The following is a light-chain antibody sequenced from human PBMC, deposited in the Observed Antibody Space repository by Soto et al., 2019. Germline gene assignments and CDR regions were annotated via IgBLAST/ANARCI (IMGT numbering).Light chain of an antibody. V-gene: IGLV2-14*01. CDR1: SSDVGGYNY. J-gene: IGLJ3*02. CDR3: SSYTSSRRWV. Sequence: QSVLTQPASVSGSPGQSITISCTGTSSDVGGYNYVSWYQQHPGKAPKLMIYEVSNRPSGVSNRFSGSKSGNTASLTISGLQAEDEADYYCSSYTSSRRWVFGGGTKLTVL. CDR2: EVS.